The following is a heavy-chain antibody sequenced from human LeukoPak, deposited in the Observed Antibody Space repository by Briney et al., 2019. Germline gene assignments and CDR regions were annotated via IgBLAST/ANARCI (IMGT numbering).Heavy chain of an antibody. D-gene: IGHD2-21*01. CDR2: IGGTGGNI. J-gene: IGHJ4*02. CDR1: GFTFSSYA. V-gene: IGHV3-23*01. CDR3: VRDNYSYRLDV. Sequence: PGGSLRLSCAVSGFTFSSYAMYWVRQAPGKGLEWVSAIGGTGGNIFYTDSVKGRFTISRDNSKNTLYLHMNSLRAEDTAIYYCVRDNYSYRLDVWGQGTLVTVSS.